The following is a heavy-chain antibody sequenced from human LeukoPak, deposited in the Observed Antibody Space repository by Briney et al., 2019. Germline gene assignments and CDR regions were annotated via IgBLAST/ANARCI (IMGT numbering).Heavy chain of an antibody. Sequence: ASVKVSCEASGYTFTGYYMHWVRQAPGQGLEWMGWINPNSGGTNYAQKFQGRVTMTRDTSISTAYMELSRLRSDDTAVYYCARENCSSTSCYVLYMDVWGKGTTVTVSS. CDR2: INPNSGGT. CDR1: GYTFTGYY. D-gene: IGHD2-2*01. J-gene: IGHJ6*03. V-gene: IGHV1-2*02. CDR3: ARENCSSTSCYVLYMDV.